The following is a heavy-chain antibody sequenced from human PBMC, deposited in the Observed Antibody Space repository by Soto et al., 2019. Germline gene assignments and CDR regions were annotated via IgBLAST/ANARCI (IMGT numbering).Heavy chain of an antibody. CDR1: GGSISSSNW. D-gene: IGHD2-2*01. J-gene: IGHJ4*02. CDR2: IYHSGST. V-gene: IGHV4-4*02. CDR3: ARPLPSASRDIVVVPAAFAFDY. Sequence: PSETLSLTCAVSGGSISSSNWWSWVRQPPGKGLEWIGEIYHSGSTNYNPSLKSRVTISVDKSKNQFSLKLSSVTAADTAVYYCARPLPSASRDIVVVPAAFAFDYWGQGTLVTVSS.